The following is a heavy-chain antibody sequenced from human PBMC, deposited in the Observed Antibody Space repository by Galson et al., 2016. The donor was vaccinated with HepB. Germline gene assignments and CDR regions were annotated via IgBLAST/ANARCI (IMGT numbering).Heavy chain of an antibody. CDR2: ISGSVGST. D-gene: IGHD3-16*02. CDR3: ASAKSQTYYDYVWGSYPMYYFDY. J-gene: IGHJ4*02. Sequence: SLRLSCAASGFTFSSYAMSWVRQAPGKGLEWVSGISGSVGSTYYADSVKGRFTISRDNSKNTLYLQMNSLRAEDTAVYYCASAKSQTYYDYVWGSYPMYYFDYGGQGTLVTVSS. CDR1: GFTFSSYA. V-gene: IGHV3-23*01.